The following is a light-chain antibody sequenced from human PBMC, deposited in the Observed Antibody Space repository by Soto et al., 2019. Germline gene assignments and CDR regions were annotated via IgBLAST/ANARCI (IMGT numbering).Light chain of an antibody. Sequence: QSVLTQPASVSGSPGQSITISCSGTSSDIGSYDHVAWYQQFPGKSPKLIIYAVSDRPSGVSDRFSGSKSGISASLTISGLQTEDEADYYCISYTDRQSYIFGTGTKV. CDR2: AVS. J-gene: IGLJ1*01. V-gene: IGLV2-14*03. CDR1: SSDIGSYDH. CDR3: ISYTDRQSYI.